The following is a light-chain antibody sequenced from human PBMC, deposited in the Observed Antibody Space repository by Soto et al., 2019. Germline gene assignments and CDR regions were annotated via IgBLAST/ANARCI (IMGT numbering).Light chain of an antibody. CDR1: TSDIGSNT. CDR2: RTD. Sequence: QSVLTQPPSASGTPGQRVTISCSGSTSDIGSNTVNWYQQLPGTAPKLLIYRTDHRPSGIPDRFSGSKSGTSASLDISGLQSEDEADYYCYSYAGRNIWVFGGGTKLTVL. CDR3: YSYAGRNIWV. J-gene: IGLJ3*02. V-gene: IGLV1-44*01.